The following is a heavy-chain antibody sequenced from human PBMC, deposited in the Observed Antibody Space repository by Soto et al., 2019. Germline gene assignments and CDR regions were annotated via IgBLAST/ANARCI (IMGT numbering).Heavy chain of an antibody. Sequence: GGSLRLSCAASGFTFSSYSMNWVRQAPGKGLEWVSSISSSSSYIYYADSVKGRFTISRDNAKNSLYLQMNSLRAEDTAVYYCARGDPRGLFYFDYWGQGTLVTVSS. J-gene: IGHJ4*02. CDR2: ISSSSSYI. V-gene: IGHV3-21*01. CDR3: ARGDPRGLFYFDY. CDR1: GFTFSSYS.